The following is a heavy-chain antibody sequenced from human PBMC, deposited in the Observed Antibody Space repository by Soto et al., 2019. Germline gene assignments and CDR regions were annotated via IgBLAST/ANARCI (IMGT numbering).Heavy chain of an antibody. CDR2: IYYSGST. V-gene: IGHV4-31*03. CDR1: GGSISSGGYY. J-gene: IGHJ4*02. D-gene: IGHD2-15*01. Sequence: SETLSLTCTFSGGSISSGGYYWSWNRQHPGKGLEWIGYIYYSGSTYYNPSLKSRVTISVDTSKNQFSLKLSSVTAPDTAVNYCVRAGEPVAPNLNFFAYWGKGTPVPVTP. CDR3: VRAGEPVAPNLNFFAY.